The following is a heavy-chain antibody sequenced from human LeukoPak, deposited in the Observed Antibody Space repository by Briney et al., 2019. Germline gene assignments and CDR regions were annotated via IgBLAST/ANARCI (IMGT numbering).Heavy chain of an antibody. CDR2: ITSNGGIT. J-gene: IGHJ4*02. D-gene: IGHD1-26*01. CDR1: GLAFSSHA. Sequence: GGSLRLSCEASGLAFSSHAMTWARQAPGKGLEWVSGITSNGGITYHAESVKGRFTISRDNSKNTLYLQMNSLRAEDTAVYYCATRPPSETYFGVLDYWGQGTLVTVSS. CDR3: ATRPPSETYFGVLDY. V-gene: IGHV3-23*01.